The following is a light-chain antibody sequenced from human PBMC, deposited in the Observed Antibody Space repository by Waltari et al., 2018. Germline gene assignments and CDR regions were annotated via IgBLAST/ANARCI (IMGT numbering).Light chain of an antibody. CDR2: DAS. CDR1: QSVTTK. CDR3: QQYHNWPPWT. Sequence: DIVMTQSPATLSVSPGEGDTLSCRASQSVTTKLAWYQLKPGQAPRLLIYDASSRATGIPARFSGSGFGTEFTLTISSLQSEDFAVYYCQQYHNWPPWTFGRGTKVEIK. J-gene: IGKJ1*01. V-gene: IGKV3D-15*01.